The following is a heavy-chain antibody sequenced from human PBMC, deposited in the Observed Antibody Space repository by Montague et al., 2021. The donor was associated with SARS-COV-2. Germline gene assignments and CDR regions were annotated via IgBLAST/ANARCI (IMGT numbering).Heavy chain of an antibody. V-gene: IGHV4-34*01. CDR3: ARLRDGVVPSPILGVGPYYSYYYMDV. CDR1: GTFFSGYY. Sequence: SETLSLTCAVHGTFFSGYYWNWIRQPPGKGLEWIGEINHGGSTKYSPSLKSRLTISADTSKNQFSPKLTSVAAADTAVYYCARLRDGVVPSPILGVGPYYSYYYMDVWGRGTTVTVSS. J-gene: IGHJ6*03. CDR2: INHGGST. D-gene: IGHD3-10*01.